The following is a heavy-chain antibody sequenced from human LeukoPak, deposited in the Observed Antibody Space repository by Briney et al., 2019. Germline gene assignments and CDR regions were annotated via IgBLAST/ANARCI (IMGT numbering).Heavy chain of an antibody. V-gene: IGHV3-7*01. CDR2: INQDASVR. D-gene: IGHD6-13*01. CDR3: ARDPGSSSFDL. Sequence: PGGSLRLSCAASGFSFSTYWMSWVRQTPEKGLEFVANINQDASVRNYMDSLKGRRTISRENAKKSVYLEINSLRADDTAVYYCARDPGSSSFDLWGQGALVNVSS. CDR1: GFSFSTYW. J-gene: IGHJ4*02.